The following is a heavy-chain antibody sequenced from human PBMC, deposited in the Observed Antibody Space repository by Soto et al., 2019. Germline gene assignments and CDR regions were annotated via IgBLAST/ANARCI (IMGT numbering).Heavy chain of an antibody. CDR2: ISSSSSYI. J-gene: IGHJ6*02. D-gene: IGHD3-3*01. CDR1: GFTFSSYS. Sequence: GGSLRLSCAASGFTFSSYSMNWVRQAPGKGLEWVSSISSSSSYIYYADSVKGRFTISRDNAKNSLYLQMNSLRAEDTAVYYCARDDFWSRPADVWGQGTTVTVS. CDR3: ARDDFWSRPADV. V-gene: IGHV3-21*01.